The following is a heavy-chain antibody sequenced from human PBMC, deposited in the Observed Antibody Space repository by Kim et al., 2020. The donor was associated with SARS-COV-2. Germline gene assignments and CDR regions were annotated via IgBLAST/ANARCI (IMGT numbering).Heavy chain of an antibody. CDR2: T. Sequence: TINSQKFQGRVTMSRDTSADTAYMELNSLRFEDTAVYYCARLVWNLYYFDFWGQGTLVTVSS. J-gene: IGHJ4*02. V-gene: IGHV1-3*01. CDR3: ARLVWNLYYFDF. D-gene: IGHD1-1*01.